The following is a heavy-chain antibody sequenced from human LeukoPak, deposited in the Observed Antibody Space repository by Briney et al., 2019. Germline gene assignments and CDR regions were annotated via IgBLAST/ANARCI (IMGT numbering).Heavy chain of an antibody. CDR1: GFTFDDYA. CDR2: ISWDGGST. D-gene: IGHD3-22*01. CDR3: ANDEYSSYMDV. V-gene: IGHV3-43D*03. J-gene: IGHJ6*03. Sequence: PGGSLRLSCAASGFTFDDYAMHWVRQAPGKGLEWVSLISWDGGSTYYADSVKGRFTISRDNSKNSLYLQMNSLRAEDTALYYCANDEYSSYMDVWGKGTTVTVSS.